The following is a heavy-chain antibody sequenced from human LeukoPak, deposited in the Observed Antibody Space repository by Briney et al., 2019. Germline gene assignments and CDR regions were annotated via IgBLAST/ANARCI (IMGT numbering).Heavy chain of an antibody. CDR2: MNPNSGNT. Sequence: ASVTVSCTASGYTFTNYDINWVRQAPGQGLEWMGWMNPNSGNTGYAQKFQGRVTMTRNTSISTAYMELSSLRSEDTAVYYCARGLQWLRLTFVFWGQGTLVTVSS. CDR3: ARGLQWLRLTFVF. D-gene: IGHD5-12*01. V-gene: IGHV1-8*01. J-gene: IGHJ4*02. CDR1: GYTFTNYD.